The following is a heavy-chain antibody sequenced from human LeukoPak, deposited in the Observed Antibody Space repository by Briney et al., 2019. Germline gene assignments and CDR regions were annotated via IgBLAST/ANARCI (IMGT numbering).Heavy chain of an antibody. Sequence: SVKLSCTASGDTFDTYTISWVRQVPGQGLEWMGGFIPAFNTAHYARKFQGRVTITMDASTTTDFMEMSSLRFEDTAVYYCVRDKGLTGDTCAFDIWGQGTMVTVSS. CDR2: FIPAFNTA. V-gene: IGHV1-69*05. J-gene: IGHJ3*02. CDR1: GDTFDTYT. CDR3: VRDKGLTGDTCAFDI. D-gene: IGHD7-27*01.